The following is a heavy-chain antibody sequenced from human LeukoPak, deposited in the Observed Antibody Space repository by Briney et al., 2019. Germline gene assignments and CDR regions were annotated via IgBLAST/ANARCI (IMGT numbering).Heavy chain of an antibody. Sequence: ASVKVSCKASGYTLTGYYMHWVRLAPGQGLEWMGWINPSSGDTNYAQKFQGRVTMTRDTSISTAYMELSRLRSDDTAVYYCAKNPYEYYFDYWGQGTLVAVSS. CDR2: INPSSGDT. D-gene: IGHD5-12*01. V-gene: IGHV1-2*02. CDR3: AKNPYEYYFDY. CDR1: GYTLTGYY. J-gene: IGHJ4*02.